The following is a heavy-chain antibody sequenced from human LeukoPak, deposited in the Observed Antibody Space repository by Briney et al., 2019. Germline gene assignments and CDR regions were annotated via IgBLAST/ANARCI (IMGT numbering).Heavy chain of an antibody. CDR3: ARDFWSGYRYFDY. V-gene: IGHV4-39*01. J-gene: IGHJ4*02. Sequence: SETLSLTCTVSGGSISSSSYYWGWIRQPPGKGLEWIGSIYYSGSTYYNPSLKSRVTISVDTSKNQFSLKLSSVTAADTAVYYCARDFWSGYRYFDYWGQGTLVTVSS. CDR1: GGSISSSSYY. CDR2: IYYSGST. D-gene: IGHD3-3*01.